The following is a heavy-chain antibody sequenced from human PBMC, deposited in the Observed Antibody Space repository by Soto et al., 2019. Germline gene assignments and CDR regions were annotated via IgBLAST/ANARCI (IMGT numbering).Heavy chain of an antibody. Sequence: QVQLVQSGAEVKKPGASVKVSCKASGYTFTSYAMHWVRQAPGQRLEWMGWINAGNGNTKYSQKFQGRVNITRDTSASTAYMELSSLRSEDTAVYYCARGYGDFYYYYYMDVWGKGTTVTVSS. V-gene: IGHV1-3*01. CDR2: INAGNGNT. D-gene: IGHD4-17*01. CDR1: GYTFTSYA. J-gene: IGHJ6*03. CDR3: ARGYGDFYYYYYMDV.